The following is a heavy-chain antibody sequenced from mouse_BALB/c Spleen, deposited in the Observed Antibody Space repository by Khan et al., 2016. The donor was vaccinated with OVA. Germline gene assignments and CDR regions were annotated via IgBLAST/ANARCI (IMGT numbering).Heavy chain of an antibody. Sequence: VRLQQSGAELVKPRASVKLSCTASGFNIQDTYMHWVKQRPEQGLEWIGRIDPANGNTKYDPKFQGKATITADTSSNAAYLQLSSLTSEDTAVYYCARDYWDVFAYWDQGTLVTVSA. J-gene: IGHJ3*01. CDR2: IDPANGNT. V-gene: IGHV14-3*02. CDR3: ARDYWDVFAY. D-gene: IGHD4-1*01. CDR1: GFNIQDTY.